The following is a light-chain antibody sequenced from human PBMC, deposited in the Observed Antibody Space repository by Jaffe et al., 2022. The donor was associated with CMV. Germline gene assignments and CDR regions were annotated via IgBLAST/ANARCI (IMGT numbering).Light chain of an antibody. V-gene: IGKV3-20*01. CDR2: GAS. CDR3: QQYGSSPIT. Sequence: EIVLTQSPGTLSLSPGERATLSCRASQSVSSNYLAWYQQKPGQAPSLLIYGASSRTTGIPQRFSGSGSGTDFTLTITRLEPEDFAVYYCQQYGSSPITFGQGTRLEIK. CDR1: QSVSSNY. J-gene: IGKJ5*01.